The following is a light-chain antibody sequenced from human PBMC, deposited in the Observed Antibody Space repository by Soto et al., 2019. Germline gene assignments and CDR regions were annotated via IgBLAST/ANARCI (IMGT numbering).Light chain of an antibody. V-gene: IGKV2-28*01. CDR1: QGPLFINGYNY. Sequence: DIVMPQSPLSLPFTPGEPASISCRSSQGPLFINGYNYLDCYLQKPGQSPQFLTSLVSNRAPGVPDRFSGSGSGTDFTLKISRVEAEDVGVYYCMQGVQTPFTFGPGTKVDIK. J-gene: IGKJ3*01. CDR3: MQGVQTPFT. CDR2: LVS.